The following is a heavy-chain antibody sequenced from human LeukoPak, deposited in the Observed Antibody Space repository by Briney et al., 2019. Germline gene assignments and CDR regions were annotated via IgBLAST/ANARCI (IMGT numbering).Heavy chain of an antibody. V-gene: IGHV4-39*07. CDR3: ARDEGSGWYYFDY. D-gene: IGHD6-19*01. CDR1: GGSISSSSYY. J-gene: IGHJ4*02. Sequence: TSETLSLTCTVSGGSISSSSYYWGWIRQPPGKGLEWIGSIYYSGSTYYNPSLKSRVTISVDTSKNQFSLKLTSVTAADTAVYYCARDEGSGWYYFDYWGQGTLVTVSS. CDR2: IYYSGST.